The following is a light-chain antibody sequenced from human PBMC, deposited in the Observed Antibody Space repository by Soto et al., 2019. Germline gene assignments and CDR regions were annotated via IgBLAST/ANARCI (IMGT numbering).Light chain of an antibody. Sequence: QSARTQPASVSGSPGQSITISCTGTSSDVGGYNYVSWYQQHPGKAPKLMIYDVSNRPSGVSNRFSGSKSGNTASLTISGLQAEDEADYYCSSYTSSSTLDVVFGGGTKLTVL. CDR2: DVS. V-gene: IGLV2-14*01. CDR1: SSDVGGYNY. CDR3: SSYTSSSTLDVV. J-gene: IGLJ2*01.